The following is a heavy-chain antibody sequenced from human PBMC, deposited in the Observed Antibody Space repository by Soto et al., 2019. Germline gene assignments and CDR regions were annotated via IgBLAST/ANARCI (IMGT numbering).Heavy chain of an antibody. D-gene: IGHD2-2*01. J-gene: IGHJ6*02. Sequence: ASVKVSCKASGYTFTSYYMHWVRQAPGQGLEWMGIINPSGGSTSYAQKFQGRVTMTRDTSTSTVYMELSSLRSEDTAVYYCARTCRVVPAANPYYYYGMDVWGQGTTVTVLL. CDR3: ARTCRVVPAANPYYYYGMDV. CDR1: GYTFTSYY. CDR2: INPSGGST. V-gene: IGHV1-46*01.